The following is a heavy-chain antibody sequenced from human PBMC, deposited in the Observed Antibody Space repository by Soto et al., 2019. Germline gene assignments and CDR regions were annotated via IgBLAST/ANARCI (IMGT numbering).Heavy chain of an antibody. J-gene: IGHJ4*02. V-gene: IGHV4-34*01. CDR3: ARVPVYYDSKEDFDD. CDR1: GGSFSGYY. CDR2: INHSGST. D-gene: IGHD3-22*01. Sequence: SETLSLTCAVYGGSFSGYYWSWIRQPPGKGLEWIGEINHSGSTNYNPSLKSRVTISVDTSKNQFSLKLSSVTAADTAVYYCARVPVYYDSKEDFDDWGQGTLVTVSS.